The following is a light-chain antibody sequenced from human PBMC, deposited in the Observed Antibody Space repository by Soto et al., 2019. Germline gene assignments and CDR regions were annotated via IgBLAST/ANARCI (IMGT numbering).Light chain of an antibody. CDR3: SSYKRRGTLL. V-gene: IGLV2-14*01. J-gene: IGLJ2*01. Sequence: QSVLTQPAYVSGSPGQSITISCTGTSSDVGGYKYVSWYQQHPGKAPKVMIYDVDNRPSGVSNRFSGSKSGNTASLTISGLQGDDDADYYCSSYKRRGTLLFGVGTKLTVL. CDR2: DVD. CDR1: SSDVGGYKY.